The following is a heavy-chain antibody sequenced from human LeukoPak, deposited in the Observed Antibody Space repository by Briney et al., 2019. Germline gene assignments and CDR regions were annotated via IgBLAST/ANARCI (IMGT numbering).Heavy chain of an antibody. J-gene: IGHJ5*02. CDR3: ARDLGCGSSTSCGGFDP. CDR2: INPSGGST. CDR1: GYTFTSYY. Sequence: ASVKVSCKASGYTFTSYYMHWVRHAPGQGLEWMGIINPSGGSTSYAQKFQGRVTMTRDMSTSTVYMELSSLRSEDTAVYYCARDLGCGSSTSCGGFDPWGQGTLVTVSS. D-gene: IGHD2-2*01. V-gene: IGHV1-46*01.